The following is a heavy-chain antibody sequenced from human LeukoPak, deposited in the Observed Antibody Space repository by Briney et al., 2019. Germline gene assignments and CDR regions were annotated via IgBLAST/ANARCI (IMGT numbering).Heavy chain of an antibody. CDR3: ARSVAGQGY. J-gene: IGHJ4*02. V-gene: IGHV1-18*01. CDR2: IGPYNGNT. D-gene: IGHD6-19*01. Sequence: ASVKVSCKASGYAFTGFDLNWVRQAPGQGLEWMGLIGPYNGNTNYAQKFQGRVTMTTDTSTNMAYMELTSLTSDDTAVYHCARSVAGQGYWGQGTLVTVSS. CDR1: GYAFTGFD.